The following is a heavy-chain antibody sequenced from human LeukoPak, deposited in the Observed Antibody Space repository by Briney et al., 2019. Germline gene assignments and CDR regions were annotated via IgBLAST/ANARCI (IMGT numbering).Heavy chain of an antibody. J-gene: IGHJ4*02. V-gene: IGHV3-21*01. CDR3: ARGRRGSGSYPPGY. D-gene: IGHD1-26*01. CDR2: ISSSSSYI. Sequence: TGESLRLSCAASGFTFSSYSMNWVRQAPGRGLEWVSSISSSSSYIYYADSVKGRFTISRDNAKNTLYLQMNSLRAEDTAVYYCARGRRGSGSYPPGYWGQGTLVTVSP. CDR1: GFTFSSYS.